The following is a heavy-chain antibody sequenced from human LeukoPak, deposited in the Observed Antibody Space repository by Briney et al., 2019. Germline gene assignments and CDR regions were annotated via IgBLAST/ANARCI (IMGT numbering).Heavy chain of an antibody. J-gene: IGHJ4*02. D-gene: IGHD3-10*01. CDR1: GCIFTSYW. Sequence: GGALQISCKGSGCIFTSYWIGWVRQLPGKGLEGMGIIYPGDSDTRYSPSFQGQVTISADTSIGTASLQWSSLKASDTAMYYCARSYYVSGSYPFDYWGQGTLVTVSS. CDR2: IYPGDSDT. CDR3: ARSYYVSGSYPFDY. V-gene: IGHV5-51*01.